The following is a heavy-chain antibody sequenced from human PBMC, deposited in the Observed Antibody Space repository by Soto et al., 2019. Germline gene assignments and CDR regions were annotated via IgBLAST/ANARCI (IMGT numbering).Heavy chain of an antibody. J-gene: IGHJ4*02. V-gene: IGHV3-33*01. D-gene: IGHD4-4*01. Sequence: QVQLVESGGGVVQPGRSLRLSCAASGFTFSYYGMHWVRQAPGKGLEWVAVIWEDGSDKYYAESVKGRFTISRDNSKNTLFLQMDSLRAEDTAVYYCAREIYSFDYWGQGTLVTVSS. CDR1: GFTFSYYG. CDR3: AREIYSFDY. CDR2: IWEDGSDK.